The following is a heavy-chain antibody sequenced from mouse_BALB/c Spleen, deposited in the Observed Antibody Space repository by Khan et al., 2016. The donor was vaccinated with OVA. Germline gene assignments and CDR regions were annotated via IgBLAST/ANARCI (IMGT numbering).Heavy chain of an antibody. V-gene: IGHV1-7*01. CDR1: GYTFTSYW. CDR3: ARDRMDY. J-gene: IGHJ2*01. Sequence: QIQLVQSGAELAKPGASVKMSCTASGYTFTSYWMHWIKQRPGQGLEWMGYIIPTSGYTDYNQHFKDKPTLTADKSSSTTDMQLSSLTSDDSAVYYCARDRMDYWGQGTALTVSS. CDR2: IIPTSGYT.